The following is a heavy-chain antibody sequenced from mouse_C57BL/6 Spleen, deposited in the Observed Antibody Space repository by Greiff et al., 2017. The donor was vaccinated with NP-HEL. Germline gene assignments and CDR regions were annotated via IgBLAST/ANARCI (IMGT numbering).Heavy chain of an antibody. J-gene: IGHJ4*01. CDR2: IRNKANGYTT. CDR3: ARYYTGGYAMDY. Sequence: EVKVEESGGGLVQPGGSLSLSCAASGFTFTDYYMSWVRQPPGKALEWLGFIRNKANGYTTEYSASVKGRFTISRDNSQSILYLQMNALRAEDSATYYCARYYTGGYAMDYWGQGTSVTVSS. CDR1: GFTFTDYY. V-gene: IGHV7-3*01.